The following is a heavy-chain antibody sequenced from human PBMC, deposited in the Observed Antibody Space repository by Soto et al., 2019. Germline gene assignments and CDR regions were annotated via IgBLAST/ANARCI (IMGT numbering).Heavy chain of an antibody. CDR3: ARGHPQLTFRGYDLGVDY. D-gene: IGHD5-12*01. CDR1: GSTFTTYG. CDR2: ISGYNGNT. Sequence: QVQLVPSGAEVKKPGASVKVSCKASGSTFTTYGISWVRQAPGQGLEWMGWISGYNGNTNYAQKVQGRVTMTTDTSTSTADRELRSRRADDTAVYYCARGHPQLTFRGYDLGVDYWGQGTLVTVSS. J-gene: IGHJ4*02. V-gene: IGHV1-18*01.